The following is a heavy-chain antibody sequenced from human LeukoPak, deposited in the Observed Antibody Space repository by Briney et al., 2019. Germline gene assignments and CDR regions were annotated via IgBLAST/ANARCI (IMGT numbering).Heavy chain of an antibody. Sequence: GGSLRLSCAASGFTFSSYGMHWVRQVPGKGLEWVAVISYDGSNKYYADSVKGRFTISRDNSKNTLHLQMNSLRAEDTAVYYCARDGMASNDYDYWGQGTLVTVSS. CDR2: ISYDGSNK. CDR1: GFTFSSYG. J-gene: IGHJ4*02. V-gene: IGHV3-30*03. D-gene: IGHD5-24*01. CDR3: ARDGMASNDYDY.